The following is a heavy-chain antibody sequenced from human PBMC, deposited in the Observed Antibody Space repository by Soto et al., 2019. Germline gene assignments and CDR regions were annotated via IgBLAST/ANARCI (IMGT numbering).Heavy chain of an antibody. V-gene: IGHV3-15*01. Sequence: EVQLVESGGGLVKPGGSLRLSCAASGFTFSDAWMIWVRQAPGKGLEWVGRIKIKTYGGTTDVAAPVKGRFTITRDDSENALYLQMNSLKTEDTAVYYCTTVLQWPTPHHFDYWGQGTLVAVSS. CDR2: IKIKTYGGTT. CDR1: GFTFSDAW. D-gene: IGHD6-19*01. J-gene: IGHJ4*01. CDR3: TTVLQWPTPHHFDY.